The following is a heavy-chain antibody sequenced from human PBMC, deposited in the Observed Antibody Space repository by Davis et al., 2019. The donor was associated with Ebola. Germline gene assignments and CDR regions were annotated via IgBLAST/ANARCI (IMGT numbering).Heavy chain of an antibody. D-gene: IGHD2-2*01. Sequence: ASVKVSCKASGYTFTGYYMHWVRQAPGQGLEWMGWINPNSGGTNYAQKFQGRVTMTRDTSTSTVYMELSSLRSEDTAVYYCARAIVVVPAAPDFDYWGQGTLVTVSS. V-gene: IGHV1-2*02. CDR1: GYTFTGYY. CDR2: INPNSGGT. J-gene: IGHJ4*02. CDR3: ARAIVVVPAAPDFDY.